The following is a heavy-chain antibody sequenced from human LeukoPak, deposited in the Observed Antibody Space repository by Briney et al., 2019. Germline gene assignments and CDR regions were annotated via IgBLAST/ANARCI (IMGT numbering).Heavy chain of an antibody. CDR2: IYPGDSDT. J-gene: IGHJ4*02. V-gene: IGHV5-51*01. CDR1: VFSFTNYW. CDR3: ARSGRTVAGTRFDY. D-gene: IGHD6-19*01. Sequence: GESLKISCKASVFSFTNYWIAWVRQTPGQGLEWMGSIYPGDSDTRYNPSFQGQVTISADKSISTAYLQWSSLKASDTAMYYCARSGRTVAGTRFDYWGQGTLVTVSS.